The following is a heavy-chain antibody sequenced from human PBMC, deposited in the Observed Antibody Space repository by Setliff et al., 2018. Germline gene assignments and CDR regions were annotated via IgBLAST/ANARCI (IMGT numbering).Heavy chain of an antibody. CDR1: DGSFSHYY. V-gene: IGHV4-34*01. D-gene: IGHD1-1*01. CDR2: MYHSGST. Sequence: PSETLSLTCAVYDGSFSHYYWSWIRQPPGKGLEWIGSMYHSGSTYYSPSLESRVTISVDMSKNHLSLKLSSVTAADTAVYYCARQRRIWNDLDYFDYWGQGTLVTVSS. CDR3: ARQRRIWNDLDYFDY. J-gene: IGHJ4*02.